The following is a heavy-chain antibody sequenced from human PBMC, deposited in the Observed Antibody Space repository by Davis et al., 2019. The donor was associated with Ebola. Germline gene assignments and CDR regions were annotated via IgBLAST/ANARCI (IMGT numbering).Heavy chain of an antibody. CDR3: ATSFYDTSGYLNRDAFDI. Sequence: GSLRLSCSVSGGSISSSSYYWGWIRQPPGKGLEWIGSMYYSRSTYYNPSLKSRVTISVDTSKNQFSLKLSSVTAADTAVYHCATSFYDTSGYLNRDAFDIWGQGTMVTVSS. CDR2: MYYSRST. D-gene: IGHD3-22*01. CDR1: GGSISSSSYY. V-gene: IGHV4-39*01. J-gene: IGHJ3*02.